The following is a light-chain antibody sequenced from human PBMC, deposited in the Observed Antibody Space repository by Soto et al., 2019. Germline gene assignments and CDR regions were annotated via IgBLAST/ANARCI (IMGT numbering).Light chain of an antibody. Sequence: VLTQSPGTLSLSPGERATLSCRASQRVDSTFLAWYQHKAGQAPRLLIYGASSRATGVPDRFNGGGSGTDFTLTISGLAPEDFAVYYCQHYGDSSYSSGQG. CDR2: GAS. CDR1: QRVDSTF. CDR3: QHYGDSSYS. V-gene: IGKV3-20*01. J-gene: IGKJ2*03.